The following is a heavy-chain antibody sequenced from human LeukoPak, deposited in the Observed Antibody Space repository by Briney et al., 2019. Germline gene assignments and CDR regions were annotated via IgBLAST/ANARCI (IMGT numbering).Heavy chain of an antibody. CDR3: ARDRFGAATFDY. V-gene: IGHV1-2*02. J-gene: IGHJ4*02. CDR2: INPNSGGT. D-gene: IGHD3-10*01. CDR1: GYTFTGYY. Sequence: ASVKVSCKASGYTFTGYYMHWVRQAPGQGLEWMGWINPNSGGTNYAQKFQGRVTMTRDTSISTAYMELSRLRSDDTAVYYCARDRFGAATFDYWGQGTLVTVSS.